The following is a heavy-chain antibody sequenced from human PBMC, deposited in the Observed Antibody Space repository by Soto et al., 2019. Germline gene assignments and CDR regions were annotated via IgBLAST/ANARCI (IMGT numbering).Heavy chain of an antibody. CDR2: ISGGDT. Sequence: GGSLRLSCAASGFTFNDYALSWVRQAPGKGLEWVSTISGGDTYYADFVKGRFTISRDISKNTLYLQMDGLRAEETAIYYCTKDRETAWFPDFWGRGALVTVSS. V-gene: IGHV3-23*01. CDR1: GFTFNDYA. CDR3: TKDRETAWFPDF. D-gene: IGHD3-10*01. J-gene: IGHJ4*02.